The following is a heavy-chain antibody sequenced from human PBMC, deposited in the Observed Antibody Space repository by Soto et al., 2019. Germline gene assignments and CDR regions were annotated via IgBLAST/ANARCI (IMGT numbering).Heavy chain of an antibody. CDR1: GFTFSSYA. CDR3: ARDWRRLDPEYFDY. V-gene: IGHV3-30-3*01. Sequence: SLRLSCAASGFTFSSYAMHWVRQAPGKGLEWVAVISYDGSNKYYADSEKGRFTISRDNSKNTLYLQMNSLRAEDTAAYYCARDWRRLDPEYFDYWGQGTLVTVSS. D-gene: IGHD3-3*01. J-gene: IGHJ4*02. CDR2: ISYDGSNK.